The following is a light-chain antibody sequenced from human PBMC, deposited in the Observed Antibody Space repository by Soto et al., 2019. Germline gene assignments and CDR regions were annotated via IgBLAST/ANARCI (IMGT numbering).Light chain of an antibody. J-gene: IGKJ4*01. CDR2: DAS. V-gene: IGKV1-5*01. CDR1: QSISSW. Sequence: DIQMTQSPSTLAASVGDRVTITCRASQSISSWLAWYQQKPGKAPKLLIYDASSLESGVPSRFSGSGSGTEFTLTFSSLQPDDFATYYCQQYYSYSGLTFGGGTKVEIK. CDR3: QQYYSYSGLT.